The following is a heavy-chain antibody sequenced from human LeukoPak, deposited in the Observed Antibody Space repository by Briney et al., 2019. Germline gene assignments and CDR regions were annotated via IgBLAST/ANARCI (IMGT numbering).Heavy chain of an antibody. D-gene: IGHD3-10*01. CDR3: ARLYYYGSGSYSWFDP. J-gene: IGHJ5*02. V-gene: IGHV1-2*02. Sequence: ASVKVSCKASGYTFTGYYMHWVRQARGQGLEWMGWINPNSGGTNYAQKFQGRVTMTRDTSISTAYMELSRLRSDDTAVYYCARLYYYGSGSYSWFDPWGQGTLVTVSS. CDR2: INPNSGGT. CDR1: GYTFTGYY.